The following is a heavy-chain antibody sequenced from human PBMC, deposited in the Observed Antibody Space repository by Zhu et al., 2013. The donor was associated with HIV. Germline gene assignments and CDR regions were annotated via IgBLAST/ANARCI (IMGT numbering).Heavy chain of an antibody. V-gene: IGHV1-69*04. D-gene: IGHD3-3*01. CDR1: GDTFSTYG. Sequence: HSGAEVRKPGSSVKVPCKASGDTFSTYGFTWVRQAPGQGLEWIGGVVPMLGLTNYAQKFQGRVTITADKSTSTAYMELSSLRSEDTAVYYCARGHLTWDGVAWTSDYWGQGTLVTVSS. J-gene: IGHJ4*02. CDR2: VVPMLGLT. CDR3: ARGHLTWDGVAWTSDY.